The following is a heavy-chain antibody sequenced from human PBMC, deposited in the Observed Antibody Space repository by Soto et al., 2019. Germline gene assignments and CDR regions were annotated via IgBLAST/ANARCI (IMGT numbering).Heavy chain of an antibody. CDR1: GGSISSYY. D-gene: IGHD2-2*01. Sequence: SETLSLTCTVSGGSISSYYWSWIRQPPGKGLEWIGYIYYSGSTNYNPSLKSRVTISVDTSKNQFSLKLSSVTAADTAVYYCARERAIPFNCFDTWGQGTLVTVSS. J-gene: IGHJ5*02. CDR2: IYYSGST. CDR3: ARERAIPFNCFDT. V-gene: IGHV4-59*01.